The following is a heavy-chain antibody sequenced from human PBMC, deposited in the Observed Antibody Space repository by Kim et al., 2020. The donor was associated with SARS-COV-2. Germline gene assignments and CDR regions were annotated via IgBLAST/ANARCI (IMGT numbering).Heavy chain of an antibody. D-gene: IGHD2-21*02. CDR2: IIPIFGTA. V-gene: IGHV1-69*13. Sequence: SVKVSCKASGGTFSSYAISWVRQAPGQGLEWMGGIIPIFGTANYAQKFQGRVTITADESTSTAYMELSSLRSEDTAVYYCARDLSYCGFRGSGGDCYSISFDIWGQGTMVTVSS. CDR1: GGTFSSYA. J-gene: IGHJ3*02. CDR3: ARDLSYCGFRGSGGDCYSISFDI.